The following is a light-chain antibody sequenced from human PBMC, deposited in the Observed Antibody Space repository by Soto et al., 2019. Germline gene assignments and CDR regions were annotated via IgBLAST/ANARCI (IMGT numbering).Light chain of an antibody. CDR3: QQYYSTPLT. CDR1: QSVLYSSNNKNY. Sequence: DIEMTQSPDSLAVSLGERATINCKSSQSVLYSSNNKNYLAWYQQKPGQPPKLLIYWASTRESGVPDRFSGSGSGTDFTLTISSLQAEDVAVYYCQQYYSTPLTFGGGTKVEIK. J-gene: IGKJ4*01. CDR2: WAS. V-gene: IGKV4-1*01.